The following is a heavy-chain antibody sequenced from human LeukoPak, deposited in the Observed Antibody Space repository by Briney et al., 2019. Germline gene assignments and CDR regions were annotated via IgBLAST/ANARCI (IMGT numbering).Heavy chain of an antibody. V-gene: IGHV3-21*01. J-gene: IGHJ4*02. CDR2: ISSSSSSI. D-gene: IGHD3-22*01. CDR1: GFTFSSYS. Sequence: GGSLRLSCAASGFTFSSYSMNWVRQAPGKGLEWVSSISSSSSSIYYADSVKGRFTISRDNAKNSLYLQMNSLRAEDTAVYYCARGYYEGAFDYWGQGTLVTVSS. CDR3: ARGYYEGAFDY.